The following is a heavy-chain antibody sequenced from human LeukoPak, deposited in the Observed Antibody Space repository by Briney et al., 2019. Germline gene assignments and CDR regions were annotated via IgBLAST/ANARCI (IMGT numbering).Heavy chain of an antibody. CDR3: ARGTNNYDFWSGYNPANWFDL. CDR1: GGSISSGDYY. V-gene: IGHV4-30-4*01. D-gene: IGHD3-3*01. Sequence: PSETLSLTCTVSGGSISSGDYYWSWIRQPPGKGLEWIGYIYYSGSTYYNPSLKSRVTISVDTSKNQFSLKLSSVTAADTAVYYCARGTNNYDFWSGYNPANWFDLWGQGTLVTVSS. J-gene: IGHJ5*02. CDR2: IYYSGST.